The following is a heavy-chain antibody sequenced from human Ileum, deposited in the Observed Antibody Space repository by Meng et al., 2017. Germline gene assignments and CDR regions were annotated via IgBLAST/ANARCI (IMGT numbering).Heavy chain of an antibody. D-gene: IGHD2-21*01. J-gene: IGHJ4*02. CDR3: VRNEGYSLGD. CDR2: ISQESGRT. CDR1: GDSISSRDW. V-gene: IGHV4-4*03. Sequence: QGHVQGAGPGRVKPPGTLSPTCAVPGDSISSRDWWSWVRQPPGKGLEWIGEISQESGRTNYNPSLKSRVTISLDKSKNQFSLNLNSVTAADTAVYYCVRNEGYSLGDWGQGTLVTVSS.